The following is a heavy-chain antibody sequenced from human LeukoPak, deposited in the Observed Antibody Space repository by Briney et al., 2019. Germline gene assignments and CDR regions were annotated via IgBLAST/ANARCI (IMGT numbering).Heavy chain of an antibody. CDR3: ARDRRVGYYGSGSPDY. J-gene: IGHJ4*02. CDR1: GFTFSHYS. V-gene: IGHV3-64*01. CDR2: INNNGDDT. Sequence: GGSLTLSCAASGFTFSHYSMHWVRQAPGKGLEYVSAINNNGDDTYYTSSVKGRFTISRDNSKNTLYLQMGSLRAEDMAIYYCARDRRVGYYGSGSPDYWGQGTLVTVSS. D-gene: IGHD3-10*01.